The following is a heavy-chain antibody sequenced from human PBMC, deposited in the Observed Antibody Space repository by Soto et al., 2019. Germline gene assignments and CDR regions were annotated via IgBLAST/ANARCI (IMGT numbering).Heavy chain of an antibody. CDR2: ISGSGGST. Sequence: EVQLLESGGGLVQPGGSLRLSCAASGFTFSSYAMSWVRQAPGKGLEWVSAISGSGGSTYYADSVKGRFTISRDNSKNTLYLQMNSLRAEDTAVYYCAKDHQVYGDYGLNWFDPWGQGTLVTVSS. V-gene: IGHV3-23*01. J-gene: IGHJ5*02. D-gene: IGHD4-17*01. CDR3: AKDHQVYGDYGLNWFDP. CDR1: GFTFSSYA.